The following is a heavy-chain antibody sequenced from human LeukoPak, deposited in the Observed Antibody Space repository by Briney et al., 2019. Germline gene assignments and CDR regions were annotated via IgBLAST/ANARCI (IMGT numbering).Heavy chain of an antibody. CDR2: ISGSGGST. CDR1: GFTFSSYA. V-gene: IGHV3-23*01. D-gene: IGHD6-19*01. Sequence: PGGSLRLSCAASGFTFSSYAMSWVRQAPGKGLEWVSAISGSGGSTYYADSVNGRFTISRDNSKNTLYLQMNSLRAEDTAVYYWAKDQRGVYISGWYDEEYYFDYWGQRTLVTVSS. J-gene: IGHJ4*02. CDR3: AKDQRGVYISGWYDEEYYFDY.